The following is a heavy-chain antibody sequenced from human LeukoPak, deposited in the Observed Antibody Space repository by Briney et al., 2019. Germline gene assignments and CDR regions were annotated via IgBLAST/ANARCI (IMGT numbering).Heavy chain of an antibody. V-gene: IGHV4-59*12. CDR3: ARGGGSSGWYNDY. J-gene: IGHJ4*02. D-gene: IGHD6-19*01. CDR1: GGSIGSYY. CDR2: IYYSGST. Sequence: SETLSLTCTVSGGSIGSYYWSWIRQPPGKGLEWIGYIYYSGSTNYNPSLKSRVTISVDTSKNQFSLKLSSVTAADTAVYYCARGGGSSGWYNDYWGQGTLVTVSS.